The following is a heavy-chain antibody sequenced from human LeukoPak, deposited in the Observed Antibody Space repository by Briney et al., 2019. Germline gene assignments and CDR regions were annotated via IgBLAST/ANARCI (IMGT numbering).Heavy chain of an antibody. CDR2: IIPIFGTA. J-gene: IGHJ4*02. D-gene: IGHD3-10*01. CDR3: AKDLHYGSADY. CDR1: GGTFSSYA. V-gene: IGHV1-69*13. Sequence: ASVKVSCKASGGTFSSYAISWVRQAPGQGLEWMGGIIPIFGTANYAQKFQGRVTITADESTSTAYMELSSLRSEDTAVYYCAKDLHYGSADYWGQGTLVTVSS.